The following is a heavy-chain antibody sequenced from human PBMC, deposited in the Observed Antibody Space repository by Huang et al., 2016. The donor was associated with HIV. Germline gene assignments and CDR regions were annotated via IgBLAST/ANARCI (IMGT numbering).Heavy chain of an antibody. D-gene: IGHD6-13*01. CDR3: AREGITPSGTEVSGFDF. J-gene: IGHJ5*01. CDR1: GFSILIYY. V-gene: IGHV1-46*03. Sequence: QVQLVQSGAEVKKPGASVPISCKASGFSILIYYIHWVRQAPGQGLEWMGIVNPSGGGADYAQKFKGRVTMTRDTSTRTLYRELSSLRSEDTAVYYCAREGITPSGTEVSGFDFWGQGTPVSVSS. CDR2: VNPSGGGA.